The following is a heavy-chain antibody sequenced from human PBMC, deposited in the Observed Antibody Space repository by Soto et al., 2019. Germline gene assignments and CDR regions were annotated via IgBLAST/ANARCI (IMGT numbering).Heavy chain of an antibody. V-gene: IGHV4-30-4*01. CDR3: ARGLGYYYDSSGLGP. CDR2: IYYSGST. D-gene: IGHD3-22*01. CDR1: GGSTSSGDYY. J-gene: IGHJ5*02. Sequence: SETLSLTCTVSGGSTSSGDYYWSWIRQPPGKGLEWIGYIYYSGSTYYNPSLKSRVTISVDTSKNQFSLKLSSVTAADTAVYYCARGLGYYYDSSGLGPWGQGTLVTVSS.